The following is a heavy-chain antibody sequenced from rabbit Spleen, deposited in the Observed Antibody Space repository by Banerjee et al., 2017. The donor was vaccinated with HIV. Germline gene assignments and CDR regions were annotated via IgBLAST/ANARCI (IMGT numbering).Heavy chain of an antibody. D-gene: IGHD1-1*01. CDR2: IEAGSSGFT. J-gene: IGHJ6*01. CDR1: GFSFSSSDY. Sequence: QSLEESGGDLVKPGASLTLTCTASGFSFSSSDYMCWVRQAPGKGLEWIACIEAGSSGFTYFANWAKGRFTISKTSSTTVTLQMTSLTAADTATYFCARDTSSSFSSYGMDLWGPGTLVTVS. V-gene: IGHV1S40*01. CDR3: ARDTSSSFSSYGMDL.